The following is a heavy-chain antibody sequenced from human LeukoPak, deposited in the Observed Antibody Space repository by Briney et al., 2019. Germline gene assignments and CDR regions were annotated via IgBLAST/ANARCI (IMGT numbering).Heavy chain of an antibody. V-gene: IGHV3-23*01. J-gene: IGHJ4*02. Sequence: GGSLRLSCAASGFTFSTYAMSWVRQAPGKGLEWVSAISGSGGSTYYADSVKGRFTISRDNSKNTLYLQMNSLRAEDTAVYYCATYYYDSSDFDYWGQGTLVTVSS. D-gene: IGHD3-22*01. CDR1: GFTFSTYA. CDR2: ISGSGGST. CDR3: ATYYYDSSDFDY.